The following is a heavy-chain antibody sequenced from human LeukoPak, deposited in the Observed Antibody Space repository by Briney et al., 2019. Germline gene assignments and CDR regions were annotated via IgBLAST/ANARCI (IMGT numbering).Heavy chain of an antibody. V-gene: IGHV1-24*01. CDR2: FDPEDGET. Sequence: ASVKVSCKVSGYTLTELSMHWVRQAPGKGLEWMGGFDPEDGETIYAQKFQGRVTMTEDTSTDTAYMELSSLRSEDTAVYYCATGGVGVVVITDAFGIWGQGTMVTVSS. D-gene: IGHD3-22*01. CDR3: ATGGVGVVVITDAFGI. CDR1: GYTLTELS. J-gene: IGHJ3*02.